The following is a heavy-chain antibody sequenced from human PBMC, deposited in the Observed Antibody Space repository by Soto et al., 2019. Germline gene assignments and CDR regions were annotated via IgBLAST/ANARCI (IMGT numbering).Heavy chain of an antibody. V-gene: IGHV3-23*01. D-gene: IGHD3-10*01. J-gene: IGHJ4*02. CDR3: AKDGRLLWFGEFLN. CDR2: ISGSGGST. CDR1: GFTFSSYA. Sequence: PGGSLRLSCAASGFTFSSYAMSWVRQAPGKGLEWVSAISGSGGSTYYADSVKGRFTISRDDSKNTLYLQMNSLRAEDTAVYYCAKDGRLLWFGEFLNSGQGTLVTVSS.